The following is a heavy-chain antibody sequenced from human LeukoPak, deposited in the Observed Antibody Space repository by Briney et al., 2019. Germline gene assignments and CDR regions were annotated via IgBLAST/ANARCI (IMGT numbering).Heavy chain of an antibody. D-gene: IGHD1-26*01. CDR1: GFTFSDYY. Sequence: GGSLRLPCAASGFTFSDYYMSWIRQAPGKGLEWVSYISSSGSTIYYADSVKGRFTISRDNAKNSLYLQMNSLRAEDTAVYYCARRRDSGSLQHFDYWGQGTLVTVSS. CDR2: ISSSGSTI. J-gene: IGHJ4*02. CDR3: ARRRDSGSLQHFDY. V-gene: IGHV3-11*01.